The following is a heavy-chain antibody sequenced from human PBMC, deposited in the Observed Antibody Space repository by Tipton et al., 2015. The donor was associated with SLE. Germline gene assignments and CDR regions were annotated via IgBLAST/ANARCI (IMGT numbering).Heavy chain of an antibody. J-gene: IGHJ5*02. CDR2: IHYSGTT. CDR3: ARDRANCSRTTCYGDNLFDP. D-gene: IGHD2-2*01. V-gene: IGHV4-39*07. CDR1: GGSISNSDYF. Sequence: TLSLTCTVSGGSISNSDYFWGWVRQSPEKGLEWIGIIHYSGTTYYNPSLKSRVTISVDTSKNQFSLKVNSLTAADTAVYYCARDRANCSRTTCYGDNLFDPRGQGTLVPVSS.